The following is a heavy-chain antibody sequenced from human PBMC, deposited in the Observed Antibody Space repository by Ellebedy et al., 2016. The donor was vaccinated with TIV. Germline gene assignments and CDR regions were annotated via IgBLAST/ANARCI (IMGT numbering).Heavy chain of an antibody. CDR3: AKKVCSSTSCYYGMDV. D-gene: IGHD2-2*01. CDR1: GFTFSSYA. Sequence: GESLKISCAASGFTFSSYAMSWVRQAPGKGLEWVSAISGSGGSTYYADSVKGRFTISRDNSKNTLYLQMNSLRAEDTAVYYCAKKVCSSTSCYYGMDVWGQGTTVTVSS. V-gene: IGHV3-23*01. CDR2: ISGSGGST. J-gene: IGHJ6*02.